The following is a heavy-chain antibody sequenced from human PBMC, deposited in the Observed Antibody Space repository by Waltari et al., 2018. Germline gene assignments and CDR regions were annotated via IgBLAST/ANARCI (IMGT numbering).Heavy chain of an antibody. Sequence: EVQVVESGGDLVQPGGSLRASCAASGFPFSSYRRTWVRQAPGKGLEWVANINADGSEKEYVDSVKGRFTISRDNAKNSLYLQMNSLRVEDTAVYYCARLHSANYWGQGTLVTVSS. V-gene: IGHV3-7*01. D-gene: IGHD2-15*01. CDR3: ARLHSANY. CDR1: GFPFSSYR. CDR2: INADGSEK. J-gene: IGHJ4*02.